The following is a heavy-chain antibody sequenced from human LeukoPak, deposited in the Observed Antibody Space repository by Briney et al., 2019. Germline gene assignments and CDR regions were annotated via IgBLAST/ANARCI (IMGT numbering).Heavy chain of an antibody. Sequence: GGSLRLSCAASGFTFSSYWMSWVRQAPGKGLEWVANIKQDGSEKYYVDSVKGRFTISRDNAKNSLYLQMNSLRAEDTAVYYCARLFITMVRGVKNWFDPWGQGTLVTVSS. J-gene: IGHJ5*02. V-gene: IGHV3-7*01. CDR1: GFTFSSYW. D-gene: IGHD3-10*01. CDR3: ARLFITMVRGVKNWFDP. CDR2: IKQDGSEK.